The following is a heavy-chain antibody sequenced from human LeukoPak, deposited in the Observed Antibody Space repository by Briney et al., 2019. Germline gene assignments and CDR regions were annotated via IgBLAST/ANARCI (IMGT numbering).Heavy chain of an antibody. D-gene: IGHD3-3*01. J-gene: IGHJ4*02. CDR3: ARGHYHRFLEWLLYLD. CDR1: GYSIGTGYY. CDR2: IYHSGNT. V-gene: IGHV4-38-2*02. Sequence: PSETLSLTCTVSGYSIGTGYYSVWIRQSPGKGLEWIGSIYHSGNTYYNPSLKSRLTMSIDTSMNQFSLKLSSVTAADTAVYYCARGHYHRFLEWLLYLDWGQGTLVTVSS.